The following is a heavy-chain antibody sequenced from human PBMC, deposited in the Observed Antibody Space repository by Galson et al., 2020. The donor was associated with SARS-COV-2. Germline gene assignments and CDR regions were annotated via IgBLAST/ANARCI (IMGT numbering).Heavy chain of an antibody. D-gene: IGHD3-3*01. J-gene: IGHJ4*02. CDR1: GFTFSSYA. V-gene: IGHV3-30-3*01. CDR2: ISYDGSNK. CDR3: ARDGITIFGVVFSADFVY. Sequence: TAGPLTLSCAVSGFTFSSYAMHWVRQAPGKGLEWVAVISYDGSNKYYADPVKGRSTISRDNSKNTPYLQMNSLRAEDTAVYYCARDGITIFGVVFSADFVYWGQGTLVTVSS.